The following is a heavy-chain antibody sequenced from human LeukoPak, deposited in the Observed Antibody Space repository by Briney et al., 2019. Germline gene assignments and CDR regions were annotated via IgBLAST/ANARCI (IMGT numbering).Heavy chain of an antibody. D-gene: IGHD3-10*01. CDR1: DFPVSDNY. CDR3: GGSGSYYTPSYY. V-gene: IGHV3-53*01. Sequence: PGGSLRLSCATSDFPVSDNYMSWVRQAPGRGLEWVSVISNDGVTDYAYSVKGRFTISRDDSNDTVFLQMSSLRPEDTAVYYCGGSGSYYTPSYYWGQGTLVTVSS. J-gene: IGHJ4*02. CDR2: ISNDGVT.